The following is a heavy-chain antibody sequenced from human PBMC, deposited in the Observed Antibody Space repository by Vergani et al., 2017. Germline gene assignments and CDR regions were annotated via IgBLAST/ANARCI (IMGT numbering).Heavy chain of an antibody. CDR2: IYYSGST. D-gene: IGHD4-23*01. Sequence: QVQLQESGPGLVKPSETLSLTCTVSGGSISSYYWSWIRQPPGKGLGWVGNIYYSGSTNYNPSLKSRVTISVDTSKNQFSLKLSTVTAAGTAVYYCARSRSPYYGGNDYWGQGTLVTVSS. J-gene: IGHJ4*02. CDR1: GGSISSYY. CDR3: ARSRSPYYGGNDY. V-gene: IGHV4-59*01.